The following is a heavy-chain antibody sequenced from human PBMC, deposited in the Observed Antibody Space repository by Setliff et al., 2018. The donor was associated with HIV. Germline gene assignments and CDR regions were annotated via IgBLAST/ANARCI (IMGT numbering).Heavy chain of an antibody. J-gene: IGHJ6*03. CDR3: ARCPSPPYCTSTTCYVDYYYMDV. Sequence: PSETLSLTCTVSGGSISSGGYYWIWIRQSPGKGLEWIGYIYYSGDTNYNPSLKSRVTMSVDTSKNQFSLKLSSVTAADTAVYYCARCPSPPYCTSTTCYVDYYYMDVWGKGTTVTVSS. V-gene: IGHV4-61*08. D-gene: IGHD2-2*01. CDR1: GGSISSGGYY. CDR2: IYYSGDT.